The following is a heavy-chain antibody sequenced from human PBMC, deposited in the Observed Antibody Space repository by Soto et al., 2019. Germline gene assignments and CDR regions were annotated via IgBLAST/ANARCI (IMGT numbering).Heavy chain of an antibody. CDR2: INYSGST. Sequence: SETLSLTCAVYGGSFSGYYWSWIRQPPGKGLEWIGEINYSGSTNYNPSLKSRVTISVDTSKNQFSLKLSSVTAADTAVYYCARVPIIYDILTGYYTDAFDIWGQGTMVTVSS. J-gene: IGHJ3*02. CDR3: ARVPIIYDILTGYYTDAFDI. D-gene: IGHD3-9*01. CDR1: GGSFSGYY. V-gene: IGHV4-34*01.